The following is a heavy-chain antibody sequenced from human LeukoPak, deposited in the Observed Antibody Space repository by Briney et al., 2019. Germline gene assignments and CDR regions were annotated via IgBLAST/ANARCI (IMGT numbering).Heavy chain of an antibody. CDR3: ARDPYNGYYGDNYYYYMDV. V-gene: IGHV3-21*01. J-gene: IGHJ6*03. Sequence: GGSLRLSCAASGFTFSNYNMNWVRQTPGKGLEWVSSITRDSIYTFYADSVKGRFTISRDNAKNSLSLQMNSLRAEDTAVYYCARDPYNGYYGDNYYYYMDVWGKGTTVTISS. CDR1: GFTFSNYN. D-gene: IGHD4-17*01. CDR2: ITRDSIYT.